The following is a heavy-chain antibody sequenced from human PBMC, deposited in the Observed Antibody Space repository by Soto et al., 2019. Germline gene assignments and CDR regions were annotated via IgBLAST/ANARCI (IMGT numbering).Heavy chain of an antibody. Sequence: EVQLLESGGGLVQPGGSLRLSCAASGFTFSSCARGWVGQAPGRGLEWVSDIIDSGGSTYYADSVKGRFTISRDNSKSTLYLQMNSLRAEDTALYYCAKGRSYYYYYGVDVWGQGATVTVSS. V-gene: IGHV3-23*01. CDR3: AKGRSYYYYYGVDV. J-gene: IGHJ6*02. CDR1: GFTFSSCA. CDR2: IIDSGGST.